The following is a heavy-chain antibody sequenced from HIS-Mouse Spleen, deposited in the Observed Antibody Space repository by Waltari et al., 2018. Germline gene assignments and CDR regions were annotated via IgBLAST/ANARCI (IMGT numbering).Heavy chain of an antibody. J-gene: IGHJ2*01. Sequence: QLQLQESGPGLVKPSETLSLTCTVSGGSISSISYYWGWIRQPPGKGLGWIGRIYYSGSPYYNPTLKSRVTIPVDTSKNQFSLKLSSVTAADTAVYYCAREIPYSSSWYDWYFDLWGRGTLVTVSS. CDR3: AREIPYSSSWYDWYFDL. D-gene: IGHD6-13*01. CDR2: IYYSGSP. CDR1: GGSISSISYY. V-gene: IGHV4-39*07.